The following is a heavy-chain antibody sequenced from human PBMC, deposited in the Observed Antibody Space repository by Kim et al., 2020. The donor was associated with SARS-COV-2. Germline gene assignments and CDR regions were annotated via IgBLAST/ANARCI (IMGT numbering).Heavy chain of an antibody. J-gene: IGHJ4*02. V-gene: IGHV2-70*01. CDR3: ARIPAYYGSGSYCHFDY. Sequence: SGPTLVKPTQTLTLTCTFSGFSLSTSGMCVSWIRQPPGKALEWLALIDWDDDKNYSTSLKTRLTISKDTSKNQVVLTMTNMDPVDTSTYYCARIPAYYGSGSYCHFDYGGQGTLVPVSS. CDR1: GFSLSTSGMC. CDR2: IDWDDDK. D-gene: IGHD3-10*01.